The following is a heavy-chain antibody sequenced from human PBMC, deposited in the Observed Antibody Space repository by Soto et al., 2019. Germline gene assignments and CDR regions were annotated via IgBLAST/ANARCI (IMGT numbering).Heavy chain of an antibody. Sequence: GGSLRLASAASGFTFGSYWMSWVRQAPGKWLKRLATIKMNDSEKKYGDSMKTRFTISRANAKNSLYLQMDSLRAEDMAVYYCAIESGYGSGASESHCLDYWGHGTLVTVSS. D-gene: IGHD3-10*01. CDR1: GFTFGSYW. CDR2: IKMNDSEK. V-gene: IGHV3-7*01. J-gene: IGHJ4*01. CDR3: AIESGYGSGASESHCLDY.